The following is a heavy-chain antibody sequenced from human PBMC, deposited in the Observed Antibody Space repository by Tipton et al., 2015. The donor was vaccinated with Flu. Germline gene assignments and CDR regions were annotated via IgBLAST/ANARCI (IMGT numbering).Heavy chain of an antibody. CDR1: GGSISSYY. J-gene: IGHJ6*02. D-gene: IGHD6-13*01. V-gene: IGHV4-59*01. Sequence: TLSLTCTVSGGSISSYYWSWIRQPPGKGLEWIGYIYYSGSTNYNPSLKSRVTISVDTSKNQFSLKLSSVTAADTAVYYCARGGTARNGMDVWGQGTTVTVSS. CDR2: IYYSGST. CDR3: ARGGTARNGMDV.